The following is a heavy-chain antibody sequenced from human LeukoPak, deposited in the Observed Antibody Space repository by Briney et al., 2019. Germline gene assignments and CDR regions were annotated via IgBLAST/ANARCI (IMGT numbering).Heavy chain of an antibody. CDR1: GYSFTSYY. CDR3: AATEQRLTDY. D-gene: IGHD6-25*01. Sequence: ASVKVSCKASGYSFTSYYMHWVRQAPGQGLEWMGWISAYNGNTNYAQKLQGRVTMTTDTSTSTAYMELRSLRSDDTAVYYCAATEQRLTDYWGQGTLVTVSS. CDR2: ISAYNGNT. V-gene: IGHV1-18*04. J-gene: IGHJ4*02.